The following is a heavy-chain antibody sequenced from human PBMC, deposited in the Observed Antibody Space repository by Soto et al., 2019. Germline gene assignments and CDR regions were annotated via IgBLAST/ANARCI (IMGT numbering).Heavy chain of an antibody. Sequence: QVHLVESGGGVVQPGGSLRLSCAASGFAFSSYGMHWLRQAPGKGLAWVAAISHDERNRYYGDSVKGRCSISRDNPKNTLYLQMSRLRVEDTGVYSCATEGRGSSTSCSRCYGLDVWGRGTTVTVS. CDR2: ISHDERNR. J-gene: IGHJ6*02. CDR3: ATEGRGSSTSCSRCYGLDV. V-gene: IGHV3-30*03. D-gene: IGHD2-2*01. CDR1: GFAFSSYG.